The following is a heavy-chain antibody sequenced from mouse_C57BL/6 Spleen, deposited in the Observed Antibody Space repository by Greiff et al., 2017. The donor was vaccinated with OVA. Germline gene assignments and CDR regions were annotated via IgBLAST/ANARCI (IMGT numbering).Heavy chain of an antibody. Sequence: EVKLMESGGGLVKPGGSLKLSCAASGFTFSSYTMSWVRQTPEKRLEWVATISGGGGNTYYPDSGKGRFTISRDNAKNTLYLQMSSLRSEDTALYYCARHGYSNPWFAYWGQGTLVTVSA. CDR1: GFTFSSYT. CDR3: ARHGYSNPWFAY. CDR2: ISGGGGNT. V-gene: IGHV5-9*01. D-gene: IGHD2-5*01. J-gene: IGHJ3*01.